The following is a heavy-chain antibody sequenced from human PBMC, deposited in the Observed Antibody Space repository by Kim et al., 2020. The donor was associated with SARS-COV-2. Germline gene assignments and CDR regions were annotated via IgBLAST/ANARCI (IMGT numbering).Heavy chain of an antibody. Sequence: YEGSVRGRFTISRDNAKNTLYLQMNSLRPEDTAVYYCARDVGAAAGTADFWGQGTLVTVSS. D-gene: IGHD6-13*01. V-gene: IGHV3-74*01. J-gene: IGHJ4*02. CDR3: ARDVGAAAGTADF.